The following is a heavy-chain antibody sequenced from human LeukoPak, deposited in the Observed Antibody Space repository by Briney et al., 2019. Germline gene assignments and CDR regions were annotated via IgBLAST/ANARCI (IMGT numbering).Heavy chain of an antibody. V-gene: IGHV1-18*01. CDR2: ISAYNGNT. CDR3: ARETIEAFDV. J-gene: IGHJ3*01. D-gene: IGHD4/OR15-4a*01. CDR1: GYSFSTYG. Sequence: ASVKVSCKTSGYSFSTYGISWVRQAPAQGLEWMGWISAYNGNTNYAQKFQGRVTMTTDTSTSTAHLEMRSLRPDDTAVYYCARETIEAFDVWGQGTMVTVSS.